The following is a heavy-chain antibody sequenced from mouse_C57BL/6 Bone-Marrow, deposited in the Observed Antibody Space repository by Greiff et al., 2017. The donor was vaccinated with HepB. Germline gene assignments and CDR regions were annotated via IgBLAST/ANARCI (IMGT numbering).Heavy chain of an antibody. V-gene: IGHV1-81*01. D-gene: IGHD2-3*01. Sequence: QVQLQQSGAELARPGASVKLSCKASGYTFTSYGISWVKQRTGQGLEWIGEIYPRSGNTYYNEKLKGKATLTADKSSSTAYMELRSLTSEDSAVYFCARRWLLLHFDYWGQGTTLTVSS. CDR3: ARRWLLLHFDY. CDR1: GYTFTSYG. J-gene: IGHJ2*01. CDR2: IYPRSGNT.